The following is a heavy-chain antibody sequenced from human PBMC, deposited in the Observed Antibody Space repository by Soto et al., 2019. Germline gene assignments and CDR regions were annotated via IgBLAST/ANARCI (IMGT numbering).Heavy chain of an antibody. Sequence: SETLSLTCTVSGGSVSSGSYYWSWIRQPPGKGLEWIGYIYYSGSTNYNPSLKSRVTISVDTSKNQFSLKLSSVTAADTAVYYCARXRRGYCSGGSCQYYFDYWGQGTLVTVSS. V-gene: IGHV4-61*01. D-gene: IGHD2-15*01. J-gene: IGHJ4*02. CDR2: IYYSGST. CDR3: ARXRRGYCSGGSCQYYFDY. CDR1: GGSVSSGSYY.